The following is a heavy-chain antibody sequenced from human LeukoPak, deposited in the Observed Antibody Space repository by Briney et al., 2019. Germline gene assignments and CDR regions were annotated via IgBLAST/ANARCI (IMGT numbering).Heavy chain of an antibody. J-gene: IGHJ4*02. CDR2: ISYDGSNK. D-gene: IGHD3-3*01. CDR1: RFTFRSYG. V-gene: IGHV3-30*18. CDR3: AKAAFDFWSTYSTAPFDY. Sequence: PGGSLRLSCGASRFTFRSYGMHWVRQAPGKGLEWVAVISYDGSNKYYADSVKGRFTISRDNSKNTVYLQMNSLRAEDTAVYYCAKAAFDFWSTYSTAPFDYWGQGTLVTVSS.